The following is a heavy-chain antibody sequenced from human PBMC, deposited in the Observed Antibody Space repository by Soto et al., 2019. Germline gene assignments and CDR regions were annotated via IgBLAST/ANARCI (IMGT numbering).Heavy chain of an antibody. V-gene: IGHV1-2*04. Sequence: ASVKVSCKASGYTFTAYYMHWVRQAPGQGLEWMGWINPSSGGTNYAQKFQGWVIMTRDTSISTAYMELSRLRSDDTAMYYCARGPGDFWSGYLDYWGQGTLVTVSS. D-gene: IGHD3-3*01. CDR3: ARGPGDFWSGYLDY. CDR1: GYTFTAYY. J-gene: IGHJ4*02. CDR2: INPSSGGT.